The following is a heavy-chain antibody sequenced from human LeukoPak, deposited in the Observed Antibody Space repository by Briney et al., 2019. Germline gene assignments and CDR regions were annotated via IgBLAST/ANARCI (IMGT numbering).Heavy chain of an antibody. J-gene: IGHJ4*02. CDR3: ARLILSYGATTFDY. CDR2: INHSGST. Sequence: SETLSLTCAVYGGSFSGYYWSWIRQPPGKGLEWIGEINHSGSTNYNPSLKSRVTISVDTSKNQFSLKLSSVTAADTAVYYCARLILSYGATTFDYWGQGTLVTVSS. D-gene: IGHD1-26*01. CDR1: GGSFSGYY. V-gene: IGHV4-34*01.